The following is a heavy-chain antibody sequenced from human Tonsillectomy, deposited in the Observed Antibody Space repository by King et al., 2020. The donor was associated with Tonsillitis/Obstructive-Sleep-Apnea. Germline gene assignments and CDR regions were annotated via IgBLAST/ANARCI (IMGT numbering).Heavy chain of an antibody. CDR1: GFTFSSYA. V-gene: IGHV3-23*04. CDR3: AKAGVEGFWGYCSSTSCYPFDY. J-gene: IGHJ4*02. D-gene: IGHD2-2*01. CDR2: ISGSGGST. Sequence: VQLVESGGGLVQPGGSLRLSCAASGFTFSSYAMSWVRQAPGKGLEWVSAISGSGGSTYYADSVKGRFTISRDNSKNTLYLQMNSLRAEDTAVYYCAKAGVEGFWGYCSSTSCYPFDYWGQGTLVTVSS.